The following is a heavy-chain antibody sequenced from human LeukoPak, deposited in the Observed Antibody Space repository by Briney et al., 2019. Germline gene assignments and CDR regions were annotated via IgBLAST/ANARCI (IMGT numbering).Heavy chain of an antibody. J-gene: IGHJ4*02. V-gene: IGHV1-69*05. Sequence: SVTVSCKASGGTFSRYPISWVRQAPGQGLEWMGGIMPIFGTTNYAQKFQGRVTMTRDTSTSTVYMELSSLRSEDTAVYYCARDRYYYGSGSPVFVDYWGQGTLVTVSS. CDR3: ARDRYYYGSGSPVFVDY. D-gene: IGHD3-10*01. CDR2: IMPIFGTT. CDR1: GGTFSRYP.